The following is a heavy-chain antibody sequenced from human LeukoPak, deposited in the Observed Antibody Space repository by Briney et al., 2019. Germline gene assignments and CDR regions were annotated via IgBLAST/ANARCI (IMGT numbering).Heavy chain of an antibody. J-gene: IGHJ6*03. D-gene: IGHD3-9*01. CDR2: IYYSGST. CDR1: GGSISSYY. CDR3: AKTYYDILTGYGGPYYMDV. V-gene: IGHV4-59*01. Sequence: PSETLSLTCTVSGGSISSYYWSWIRQPPGKGLEWIGYIYYSGSTNYNPSLKSRVTISVDTSENQFSLKLSSVTAADTAVYYCAKTYYDILTGYGGPYYMDVWGKGTTVTVSS.